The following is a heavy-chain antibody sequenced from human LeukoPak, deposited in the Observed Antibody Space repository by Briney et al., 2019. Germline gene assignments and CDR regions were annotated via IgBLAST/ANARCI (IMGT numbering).Heavy chain of an antibody. J-gene: IGHJ6*02. V-gene: IGHV3-30*18. CDR3: AKDRYGLWSGYCMDV. Sequence: PAGSLSLSCAASGFTFSNYGIHWVRQAPGQGLEWVAVISYDGSNKDYSDSVKGRFTISRDNSKNTLYLQMNSLRAEDTAMYYCAKDRYGLWSGYCMDVWGQGTTVTVSS. CDR2: ISYDGSNK. CDR1: GFTFSNYG. D-gene: IGHD3-3*01.